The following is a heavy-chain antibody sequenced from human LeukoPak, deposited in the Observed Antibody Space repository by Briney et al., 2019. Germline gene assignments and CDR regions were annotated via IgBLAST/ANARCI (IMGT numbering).Heavy chain of an antibody. CDR2: ISYSGST. D-gene: IGHD6-13*01. J-gene: IGHJ4*02. Sequence: PSETLSLTCSVSGGPISSYYWSWIRQPPGKGLEWIGYISYSGSTDYNPSLKGRITISKDMSRNQFSLKLSSVTAADTAVYYCARDRGSSWYFDYWGQGTLVTVSS. CDR1: GGPISSYY. CDR3: ARDRGSSWYFDY. V-gene: IGHV4-59*01.